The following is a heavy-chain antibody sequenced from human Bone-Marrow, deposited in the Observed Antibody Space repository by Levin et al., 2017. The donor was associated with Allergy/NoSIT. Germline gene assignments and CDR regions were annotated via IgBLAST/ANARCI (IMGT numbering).Heavy chain of an antibody. CDR2: INPSGGST. Sequence: ASVKVSCKASGYTFTSYYMHWVRQAPGQGLEWMGIINPSGGSTSYAQKFQGRVTMTRDTSTSTVYMELSSLRSEDTAVYYCGSSLDSTMVFDYWGQGTLVTVSS. CDR3: GSSLDSTMVFDY. CDR1: GYTFTSYY. V-gene: IGHV1-46*01. J-gene: IGHJ4*02. D-gene: IGHD2-2*01.